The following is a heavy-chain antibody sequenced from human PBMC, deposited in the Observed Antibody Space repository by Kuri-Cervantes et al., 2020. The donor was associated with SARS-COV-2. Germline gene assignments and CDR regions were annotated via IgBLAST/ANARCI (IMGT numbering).Heavy chain of an antibody. J-gene: IGHJ6*02. V-gene: IGHV3-30*07. CDR3: ARVFASYGMDV. CDR2: ISYDGSNK. D-gene: IGHD3-9*01. Sequence: GESLKISCAASGFTFSSYAMHWVRQAPGKGLEWVAVISYDGSNKYYADSVKGRFTISRDNSKNTLYLQMNSLRAEDTAVHYCARVFASYGMDVWGQGTTVTVSS. CDR1: GFTFSSYA.